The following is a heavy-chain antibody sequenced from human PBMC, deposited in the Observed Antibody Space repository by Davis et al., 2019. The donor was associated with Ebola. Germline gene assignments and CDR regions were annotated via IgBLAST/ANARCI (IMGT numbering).Heavy chain of an antibody. CDR1: GYTFTSYG. V-gene: IGHV1-18*01. J-gene: IGHJ4*02. D-gene: IGHD3-10*01. Sequence: ASVKVSCKASGYTFTSYGISWVRQAPGQGLEWMGWISAYNGNTNYAQKLQGRVTMTTDISTSTAYMELRSLRSDDTAVYYCARAREMVRGVTLIDYWGQGTLVTVSS. CDR3: ARAREMVRGVTLIDY. CDR2: ISAYNGNT.